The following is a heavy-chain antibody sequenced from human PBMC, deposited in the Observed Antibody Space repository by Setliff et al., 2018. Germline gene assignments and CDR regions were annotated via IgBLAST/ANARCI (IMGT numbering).Heavy chain of an antibody. CDR3: ARAAYSSRWYWYYYYYMDV. Sequence: FPCRTSRYNFSDYDINWVRQAPGQGLEGMGWMNAHSGNTGCAQKFLGRVTMTRDTSTSTVSMDLSSLSSEDTAVYYCARAAYSSRWYWYYYYYMDVWGKGTTVTVSS. V-gene: IGHV1-8*01. D-gene: IGHD6-13*01. CDR1: RYNFSDYD. J-gene: IGHJ6*03. CDR2: MNAHSGNT.